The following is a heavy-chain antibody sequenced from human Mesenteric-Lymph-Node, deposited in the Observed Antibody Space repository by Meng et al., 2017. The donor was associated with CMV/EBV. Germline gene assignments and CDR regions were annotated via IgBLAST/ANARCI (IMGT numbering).Heavy chain of an antibody. CDR2: ISSSSSYI. J-gene: IGHJ2*01. V-gene: IGHV3-21*01. Sequence: YSMNWVRQAPGKGLEWVSSISSSSSYIYYADSVKGRFTISRDNAKNSLYLQMNSLRAEDTAVYYCARLGREDIVVVPAATLYWYFDLWGRGTLVTVSS. CDR1: YS. D-gene: IGHD2-2*01. CDR3: ARLGREDIVVVPAATLYWYFDL.